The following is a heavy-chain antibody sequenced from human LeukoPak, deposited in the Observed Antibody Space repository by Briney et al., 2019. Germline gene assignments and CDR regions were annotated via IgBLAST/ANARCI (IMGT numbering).Heavy chain of an antibody. Sequence: GASVKVSCKASGYTFTSYGISWVRQAPGQGLEWMGWISAYNGNTNYAQKLQGRVTMTTDTSTSTAYMELRSLRSDDTAVYYCARGQYSSGWYGYYYYYMDVWGKGTTVTISS. D-gene: IGHD6-19*01. CDR1: GYTFTSYG. CDR2: ISAYNGNT. CDR3: ARGQYSSGWYGYYYYYMDV. V-gene: IGHV1-18*01. J-gene: IGHJ6*03.